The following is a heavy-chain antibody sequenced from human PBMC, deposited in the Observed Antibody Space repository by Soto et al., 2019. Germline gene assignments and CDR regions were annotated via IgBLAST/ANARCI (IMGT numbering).Heavy chain of an antibody. CDR1: GFTFSSYA. D-gene: IGHD3-10*01. V-gene: IGHV3-23*01. CDR3: ARGDRGGSGSPASYYYSGLDV. CDR2: VSAGGDMT. Sequence: QPGGSLRLSCAASGFTFSSYAMSWVRQAPGKGLEWVSSVSAGGDMTYYSDSVKGRFTISRDNSNNALFLQMNSLRIEDTALYYCARGDRGGSGSPASYYYSGLDVWGQGTTVTVSS. J-gene: IGHJ6*02.